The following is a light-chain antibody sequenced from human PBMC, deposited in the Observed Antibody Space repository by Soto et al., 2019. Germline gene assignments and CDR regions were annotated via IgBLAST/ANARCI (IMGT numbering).Light chain of an antibody. CDR3: QQYDNSLYT. CDR1: QSVTSSY. CDR2: AAS. Sequence: EMVLTQSPGTLPLSPGERATLSCRASQSVTSSYLAWYQHKPGQPPRLLIYAASSRATGVPDRFSGSGSATDFTLTISRLEPEDFAVYYCQQYDNSLYTFGQGTKLEIK. V-gene: IGKV3-20*01. J-gene: IGKJ2*01.